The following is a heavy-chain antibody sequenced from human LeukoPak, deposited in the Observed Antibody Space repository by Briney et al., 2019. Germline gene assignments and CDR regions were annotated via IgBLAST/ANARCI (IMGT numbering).Heavy chain of an antibody. CDR2: LSGSGGTT. CDR1: GFTFSDYS. CDR3: AKGHPGDAYYCYYGMDV. V-gene: IGHV3-23*01. J-gene: IGHJ6*02. Sequence: HPGGSLRLSCAASGFTFSDYSMSWVRQAPGKGLERVSALSGSGGTTYSADSVKGRFTISRDNSKNTLYLQMNSLRAEDTAVYYCAKGHPGDAYYCYYGMDVWGQGTTVTVSS. D-gene: IGHD1-26*01.